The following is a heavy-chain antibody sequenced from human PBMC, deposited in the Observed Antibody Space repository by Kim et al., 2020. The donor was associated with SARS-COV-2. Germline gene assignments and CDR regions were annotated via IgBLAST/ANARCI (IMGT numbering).Heavy chain of an antibody. J-gene: IGHJ4*02. CDR1: GFTFSNYW. CDR3: ARGSDRDSSSSSRTDY. V-gene: IGHV3-7*04. CDR2: IKQDGSEK. Sequence: GGSLRLSCAASGFTFSNYWMSWVRQAPGKGLEWVANIKQDGSEKYYVDSVKGRFTISRDNTKNSLYLQMNSLRAEDTAAYYCARGSDRDSSSSSRTDYWGQGTLVTVSS. D-gene: IGHD6-6*01.